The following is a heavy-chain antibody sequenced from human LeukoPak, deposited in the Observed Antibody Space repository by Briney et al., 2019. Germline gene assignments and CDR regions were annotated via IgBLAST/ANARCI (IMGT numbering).Heavy chain of an antibody. J-gene: IGHJ4*02. CDR1: GGSISSSSYY. D-gene: IGHD6-19*01. Sequence: SETLSLTCTVSGGSISSSSYYWGWIRQPPGKGLEWIGSIYYSGSTYYNPSLKSRVTISVDTSKNQFSLKLSSVTAADTAVYYCARQPRIAVAGTYAHHDYWGQGTLVTVSS. V-gene: IGHV4-39*01. CDR2: IYYSGST. CDR3: ARQPRIAVAGTYAHHDY.